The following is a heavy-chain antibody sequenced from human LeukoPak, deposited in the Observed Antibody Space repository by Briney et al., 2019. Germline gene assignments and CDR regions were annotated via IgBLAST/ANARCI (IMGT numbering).Heavy chain of an antibody. CDR3: AKTPYGGTVGYFDY. J-gene: IGHJ4*02. V-gene: IGHV3-23*01. CDR2: ISGSGGST. Sequence: PGGSLRLSCAASGFTFSSYAMSWVRQAPGKGLKWVSAISGSGGSTYYADSVKGRFTISRDNSKNTLYLQMNSLRAEDTAVYYCAKTPYGGTVGYFDYWGQGTLVTVSS. D-gene: IGHD4/OR15-4a*01. CDR1: GFTFSSYA.